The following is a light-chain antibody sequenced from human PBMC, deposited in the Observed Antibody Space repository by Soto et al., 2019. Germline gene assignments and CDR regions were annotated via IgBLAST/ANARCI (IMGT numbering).Light chain of an antibody. CDR3: QQYGSSPFT. CDR1: QSVSSSY. Sequence: ESVLAPSPGPPFFSPGERATLSCRASQSVSSSYLAWYQQKPGQAPRLLIYGASSRATGIPDRFSGSGSGTDFTLTISRLEPEDFAVYYCQQYGSSPFTFGPGTTGDI. CDR2: GAS. J-gene: IGKJ3*01. V-gene: IGKV3-20*01.